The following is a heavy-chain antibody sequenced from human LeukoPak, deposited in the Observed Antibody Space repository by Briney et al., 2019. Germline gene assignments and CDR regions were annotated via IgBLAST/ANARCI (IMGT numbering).Heavy chain of an antibody. CDR2: MYSSGNT. CDR3: AREASGLLLD. Sequence: PSETLSLTCTVSGASIRSYYWNWIRQFAGKGLEWIGRMYSSGNTDYHPSLQGRVTMSVDTSKNQFSLKLTSVTAADRAIYYCAREASGLLLDWGQGVLVTVSP. V-gene: IGHV4-4*07. CDR1: GASIRSYY. D-gene: IGHD2-21*01. J-gene: IGHJ4*02.